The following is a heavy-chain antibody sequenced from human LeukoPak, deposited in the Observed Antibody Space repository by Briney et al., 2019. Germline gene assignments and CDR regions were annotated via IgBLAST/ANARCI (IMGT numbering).Heavy chain of an antibody. CDR3: ASTKVTIFGVVIDNWFDP. V-gene: IGHV1-69*06. CDR1: GGTFSSYA. D-gene: IGHD3-3*01. Sequence: SVKVSCKASGGTFSSYAISWVRQAPGQGLEWMGGIIPIFGTANYAQKFQGRVTITADKSTSTAYMELSSLRSEDTAVYYCASTKVTIFGVVIDNWFDPWGQGTLVTVSS. CDR2: IIPIFGTA. J-gene: IGHJ5*02.